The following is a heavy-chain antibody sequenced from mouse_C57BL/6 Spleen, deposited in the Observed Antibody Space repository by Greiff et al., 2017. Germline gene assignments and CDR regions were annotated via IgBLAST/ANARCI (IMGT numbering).Heavy chain of an antibody. D-gene: IGHD1-1*01. CDR1: GFTFSDYY. CDR2: INYDGSST. Sequence: EVQVVESEGGLVQPGSSMKLSCTASGFTFSDYYMAWVRQVPEKGLEWVANINYDGSSTYYLDSLKSRFTISRDNAKNILYLQMSSLKSEDTATDYCARIGSSYAMDYWGQGTSVTVSS. J-gene: IGHJ4*01. CDR3: ARIGSSYAMDY. V-gene: IGHV5-16*01.